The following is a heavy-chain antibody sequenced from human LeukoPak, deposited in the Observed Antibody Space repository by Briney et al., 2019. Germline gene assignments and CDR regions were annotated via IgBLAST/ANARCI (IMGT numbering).Heavy chain of an antibody. CDR1: GFTFSSYS. CDR3: ARDRFPEGNDAFDF. Sequence: GGSLRLSCAASGFTFSSYSMNWVRQAPGKGLEWVSSISSSSSYIYYADSVKGRFTISRDNAKNSLYLEMNSLRAEDTALYYCARDRFPEGNDAFDFWGQGTMVIVSS. J-gene: IGHJ3*01. CDR2: ISSSSSYI. D-gene: IGHD1-14*01. V-gene: IGHV3-21*04.